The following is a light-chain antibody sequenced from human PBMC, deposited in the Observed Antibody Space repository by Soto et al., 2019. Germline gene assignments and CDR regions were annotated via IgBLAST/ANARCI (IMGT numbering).Light chain of an antibody. Sequence: EIVLTQSPSTLSLSPGERATLSCRASQSVSSSYLAWYQQKPGQAPRPLIYGASSRAIGIPDRFSGSGSGTDFTLTISRLEPEDFAVYYCQQDGSSPWTFGQGTKVEIK. CDR2: GAS. CDR3: QQDGSSPWT. J-gene: IGKJ1*01. CDR1: QSVSSSY. V-gene: IGKV3-20*01.